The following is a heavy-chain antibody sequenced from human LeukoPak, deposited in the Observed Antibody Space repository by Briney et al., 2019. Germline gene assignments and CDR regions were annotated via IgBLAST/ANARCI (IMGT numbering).Heavy chain of an antibody. J-gene: IGHJ5*02. D-gene: IGHD3-10*01. V-gene: IGHV3-48*03. CDR3: ARESGITMLRGAHTP. Sequence: GGSLRLSCVASGFTFSSYEMTWVRQAPGKGREWLSYISSSGSTIYYADSVKGRFTVSRDNAKNSLCLQMNSLRAEDTAVYYCARESGITMLRGAHTPWGQGILVTVSS. CDR2: ISSSGSTI. CDR1: GFTFSSYE.